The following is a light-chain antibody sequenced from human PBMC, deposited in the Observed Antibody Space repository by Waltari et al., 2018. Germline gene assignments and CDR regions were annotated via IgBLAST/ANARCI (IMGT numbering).Light chain of an antibody. CDR3: QQYHNWPT. J-gene: IGKJ4*01. Sequence: EIVMTQSPATLSVSPGEGAPLSCRASQSVSSNLAWYQLKPGQAPRPLIFGAYPRATGVPARFSGGGSGTEFTLTISSLQSEDFAVYHCQQYHNWPTFGGGTKVEIK. CDR2: GAY. V-gene: IGKV3-15*01. CDR1: QSVSSN.